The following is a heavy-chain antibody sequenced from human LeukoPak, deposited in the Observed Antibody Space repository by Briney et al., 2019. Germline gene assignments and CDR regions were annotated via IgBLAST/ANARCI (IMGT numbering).Heavy chain of an antibody. CDR2: ISSSGSTI. CDR3: ASIHIVVVPAASAQDY. CDR1: GFTFSSYE. J-gene: IGHJ4*02. Sequence: PGGSLRLSCAASGFTFSSYEMNWVRQAPGKGLEWVSYISSSGSTIYYADSVKGRFSISRDNAKNSLYLQMNSLRAEDTAVYYCASIHIVVVPAASAQDYWGRGSLVSVSS. V-gene: IGHV3-48*03. D-gene: IGHD2-2*01.